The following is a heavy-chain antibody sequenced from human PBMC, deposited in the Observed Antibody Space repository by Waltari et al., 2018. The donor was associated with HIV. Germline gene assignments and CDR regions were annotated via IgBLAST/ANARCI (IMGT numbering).Heavy chain of an antibody. CDR2: IYTSGST. J-gene: IGHJ5*02. CDR1: GGSISCYY. CDR3: ARGRYSYGDGWFDP. V-gene: IGHV4-4*07. D-gene: IGHD5-18*01. Sequence: QVQLQESGPGLVKPSETLSLTCPVSGGSISCYYWSWLRPPAGKGLEWIGRIYTSGSTNYNPSLKSRVTMSVDTSKNQFSLKLSSVTAADTAVYYCARGRYSYGDGWFDPWGQGTLVTVSS.